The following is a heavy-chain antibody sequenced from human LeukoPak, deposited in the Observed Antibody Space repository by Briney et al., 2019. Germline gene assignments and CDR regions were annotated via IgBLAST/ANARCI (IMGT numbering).Heavy chain of an antibody. J-gene: IGHJ4*02. CDR3: ARVRRGVINY. D-gene: IGHD3-22*01. Sequence: SETLSLTCAVSGGSISSGGYSWSWLRQPPGKGLEWIGYIYHSGSTYYNPSLKSRVTISVDRSKNQFSLKLSSVTAADTAVYYCARVRRGVINYWGQGTLVTVSS. V-gene: IGHV4-30-2*01. CDR2: IYHSGST. CDR1: GGSISSGGYS.